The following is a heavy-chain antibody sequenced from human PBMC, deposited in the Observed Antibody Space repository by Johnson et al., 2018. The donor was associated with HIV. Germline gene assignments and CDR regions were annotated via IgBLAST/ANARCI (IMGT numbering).Heavy chain of an antibody. CDR2: ISWDGGST. CDR1: GFTFDDYT. V-gene: IGHV3-43*01. CDR3: VKDIQVGVSDAFDI. Sequence: VQLVESGGGLVQPWGSLRLSCAASGFTFDDYTMHWVRQAPGKGLEWLSLISWDGGSTYYADSVKGRFTISRDNSKNSLYLQMNSLRTEDTALYYCVKDIQVGVSDAFDIWGQGTTVTVSS. D-gene: IGHD3-3*01. J-gene: IGHJ3*02.